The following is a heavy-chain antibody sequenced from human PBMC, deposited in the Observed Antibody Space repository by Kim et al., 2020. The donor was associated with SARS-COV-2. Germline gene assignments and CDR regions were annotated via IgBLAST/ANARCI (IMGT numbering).Heavy chain of an antibody. CDR1: GFTFSSYG. D-gene: IGHD2-2*01. J-gene: IGHJ4*02. CDR3: ATGVRWEDIVVVPAAMSPHFGY. CDR2: ISYDGSNK. V-gene: IGHV3-30*03. Sequence: GGSLRLSCAASGFTFSSYGMHWVRQAPGKGLEWVAVISYDGSNKYYADSVKGRFTISRDNSKNTLYLQMNSLRAEDTAVYYCATGVRWEDIVVVPAAMSPHFGYWGQGTLVTVSS.